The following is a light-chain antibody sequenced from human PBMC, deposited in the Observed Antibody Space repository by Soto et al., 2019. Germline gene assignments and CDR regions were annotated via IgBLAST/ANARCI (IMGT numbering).Light chain of an antibody. V-gene: IGLV4-69*01. Sequence: QSVLTQSPSASASLGASVKLTCTLSSGHSTYAIAWHQQQPEKGPRYLMKVNSDGSHTKGDGVPDRFSGSTSGPERYLTISSLRAEDEADYYCQTCGGDILVVFGGGTKRTVL. J-gene: IGLJ2*01. CDR3: QTCGGDILVV. CDR1: SGHSTYA. CDR2: VNSDGSH.